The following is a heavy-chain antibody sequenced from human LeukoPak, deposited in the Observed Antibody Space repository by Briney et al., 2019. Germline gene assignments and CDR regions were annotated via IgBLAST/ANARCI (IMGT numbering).Heavy chain of an antibody. CDR1: GGTFSSYA. Sequence: GASVKVSCKASGGTFSSYAISWVRQAPGQGLEWMGGIIPIFGTANYAQKFQGRVTITADESTSTAYMELSSLRSEDTAVYYCARDRPHIVVVRAAMSGLDYYYGMDVWGQGTTVTVSS. CDR3: ARDRPHIVVVRAAMSGLDYYYGMDV. CDR2: IIPIFGTA. V-gene: IGHV1-69*13. D-gene: IGHD2-2*01. J-gene: IGHJ6*02.